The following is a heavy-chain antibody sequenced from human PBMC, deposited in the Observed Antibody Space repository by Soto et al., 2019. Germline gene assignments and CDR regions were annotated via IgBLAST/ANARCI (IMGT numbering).Heavy chain of an antibody. CDR2: ISSSGSTI. CDR3: ARGMGYPTDYYYYYYGMDV. D-gene: IGHD2-15*01. Sequence: SLRLSCAASGFTFSSYEMNWVRQAPGKGLEWVSYISSSGSTIYYADSVKGRFTISRDNAKNSLYLQMNSLRAEDTAVYYCARGMGYPTDYYYYYYGMDVWGQGTTVTVYS. V-gene: IGHV3-48*03. CDR1: GFTFSSYE. J-gene: IGHJ6*02.